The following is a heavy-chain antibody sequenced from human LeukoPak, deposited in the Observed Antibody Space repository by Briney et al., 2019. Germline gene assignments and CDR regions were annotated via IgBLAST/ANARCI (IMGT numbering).Heavy chain of an antibody. J-gene: IGHJ4*02. Sequence: PSETLSLTCTVSGGSISSSDYYWDWIRQPPGKGLEWIGNVYYSGSTSYNPSLKSRVTISVDMSNNQSSLKLTSVTAPDTAVYYCSRENGAFSPFGYWGQGTLVTVLS. V-gene: IGHV4-39*07. D-gene: IGHD2-8*01. CDR3: SRENGAFSPFGY. CDR2: VYYSGST. CDR1: GGSISSSDYY.